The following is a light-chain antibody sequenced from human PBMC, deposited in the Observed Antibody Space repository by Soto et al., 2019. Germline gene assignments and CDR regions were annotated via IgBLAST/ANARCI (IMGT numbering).Light chain of an antibody. V-gene: IGKV3-15*01. CDR2: GVS. CDR3: QSYNDWPFA. CDR1: ESLFGF. Sequence: DIVLTQSPSTLSVSPGDTVTLSCRASESLFGFLAWYQQKPGQAPRLLMYGVSTRATGIPARFSGGGSATDFTLTISSLQHEDSSFYFCQSYNDWPFASGLGTRLEI. J-gene: IGKJ2*01.